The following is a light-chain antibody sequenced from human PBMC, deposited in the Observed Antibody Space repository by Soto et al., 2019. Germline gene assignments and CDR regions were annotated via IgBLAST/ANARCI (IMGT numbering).Light chain of an antibody. V-gene: IGKV4-1*01. CDR3: QQYYNTPLT. CDR2: WAS. CDR1: QKIFYSSNNKNY. Sequence: DIVMTQSPDSLAVSLGERATINCKSSQKIFYSSNNKNYLAWYQQKPGQPPKLLIYWASTRDSGVPDRFSGSGSGTDFTLTISNLQAEDVAVYYCQQYYNTPLTFGGGTEVEIK. J-gene: IGKJ4*01.